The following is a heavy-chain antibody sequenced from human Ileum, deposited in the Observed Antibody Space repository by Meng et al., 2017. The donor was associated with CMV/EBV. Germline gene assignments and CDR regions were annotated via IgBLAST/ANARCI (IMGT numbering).Heavy chain of an antibody. D-gene: IGHD1-26*01. CDR1: FLFSDYY. CDR2: SRDKGHSYTT. Sequence: FLFSDYYVDWVLQAPGKGLEWVGRSRDKGHSYTTEYAVSMKGRFTISRDDSENSVHLQMNSLKIEDTAVYYCTRGWTSGTENWFDPWGQGTLVTVSS. CDR3: TRGWTSGTENWFDP. J-gene: IGHJ5*02. V-gene: IGHV3-72*01.